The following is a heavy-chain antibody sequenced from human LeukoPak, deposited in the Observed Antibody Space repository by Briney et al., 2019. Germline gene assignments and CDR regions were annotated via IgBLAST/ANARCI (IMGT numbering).Heavy chain of an antibody. J-gene: IGHJ4*02. D-gene: IGHD2-8*01. Sequence: GGSLRLSCAASGFTFSSYWMHWVRQAPGKGLVWVSRINSDGSSTSYADSVKGRFTISRDNAKNTLYLQMNSLRADDTAVYYCGKDFTVGDLYAYDYWGQGALVTVSS. CDR2: INSDGSST. CDR3: GKDFTVGDLYAYDY. CDR1: GFTFSSYW. V-gene: IGHV3-74*01.